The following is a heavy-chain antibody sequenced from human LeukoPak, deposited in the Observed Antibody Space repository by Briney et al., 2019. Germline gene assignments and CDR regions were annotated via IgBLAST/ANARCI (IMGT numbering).Heavy chain of an antibody. CDR3: ARAASLYYDSSGYYSGGDY. CDR1: GYTFTGYY. V-gene: IGHV1-2*02. Sequence: ASVEVSCKASGYTFTGYYMHWVRQAPGQGLEWMGWINPNSGGTNYAQKFQGRVTMTRDTSISTAYMELSRLRSDDTAVYYCARAASLYYDSSGYYSGGDYWGQGTLVTVSS. J-gene: IGHJ4*02. D-gene: IGHD3-22*01. CDR2: INPNSGGT.